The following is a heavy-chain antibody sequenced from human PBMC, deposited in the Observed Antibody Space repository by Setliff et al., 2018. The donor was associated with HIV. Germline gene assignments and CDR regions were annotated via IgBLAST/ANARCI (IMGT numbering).Heavy chain of an antibody. D-gene: IGHD2-2*01. CDR1: GGSISSYY. J-gene: IGHJ2*01. Sequence: SETLSLTCTVSGGSISSYYWSWIRQPPGKGLEWIGYIYYSGITYCNPSLKSRVTISVDASQNQFSLKLNSVTAADTAVYYCARGPAEWQIVVVPAAHWYFDLWGRGTLVTVSS. CDR3: ARGPAEWQIVVVPAAHWYFDL. CDR2: IYYSGIT. V-gene: IGHV4-59*12.